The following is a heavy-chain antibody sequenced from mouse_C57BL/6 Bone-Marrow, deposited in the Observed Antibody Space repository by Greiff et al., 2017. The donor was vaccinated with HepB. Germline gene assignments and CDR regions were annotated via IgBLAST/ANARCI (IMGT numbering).Heavy chain of an antibody. Sequence: QVHVKQSGAELVRPGASVTLSCKASGYTFTDYEMHWVKQTPVHGLEWIGAIDPETGGTAYNQKFKGKAILTADKSSSTAYMELRSLTSEDSAVYYCTTITTVVDGDYWGQGTTLTDSS. CDR1: GYTFTDYE. CDR3: TTITTVVDGDY. J-gene: IGHJ2*01. CDR2: IDPETGGT. V-gene: IGHV1-15*01. D-gene: IGHD1-1*01.